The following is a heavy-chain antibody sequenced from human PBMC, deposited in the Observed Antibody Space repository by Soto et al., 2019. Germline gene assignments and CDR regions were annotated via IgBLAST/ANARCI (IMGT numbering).Heavy chain of an antibody. D-gene: IGHD6-19*01. CDR1: AEYFSTYY. J-gene: IGHJ3*02. V-gene: IGHV4-34*01. Sequence: QVQQQQWGAGLLKPSETLSLSCDVSAEYFSTYYWNRIRQSPGKGLEWIGEINHTGRNNYDPSLKSRVTMSIDMSKNQLSLRLTSVTAADTGVYYCARGGSSEWQVALDIWGQGTMVTVSS. CDR2: INHTGRN. CDR3: ARGGSSEWQVALDI.